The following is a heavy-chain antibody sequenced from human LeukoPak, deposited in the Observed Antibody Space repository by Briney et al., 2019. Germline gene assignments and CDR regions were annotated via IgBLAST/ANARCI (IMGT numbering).Heavy chain of an antibody. J-gene: IGHJ4*02. CDR3: AREGHDVGFGELLAFFDY. D-gene: IGHD3-10*01. CDR2: INPSGRTT. CDR1: GYTFASYY. V-gene: IGHV1-46*01. Sequence: ASVKVSCKASGYTFASYYMHWVRQAPGQGLEWMGIINPSGRTTSYAQKFQGRVTMTRDTSTSTVYVELSSLRSEDTAVYYCAREGHDVGFGELLAFFDYWGQGTLVTVSS.